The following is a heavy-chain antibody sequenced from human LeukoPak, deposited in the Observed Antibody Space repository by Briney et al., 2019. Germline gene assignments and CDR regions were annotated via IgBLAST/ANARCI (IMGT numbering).Heavy chain of an antibody. V-gene: IGHV3-48*03. CDR1: GFTFSSYE. CDR3: ASLAVAGTGY. Sequence: PGGSLRLSCAASGFTFSSYEMNWVRQAPGKGLEWVSYISSSGSTIYYADSVKGRFTISRDNAKNSLYLQMNSLRAEDTAVYYCASLAVAGTGYWGQGTLVTVSS. J-gene: IGHJ4*02. CDR2: ISSSGSTI. D-gene: IGHD6-19*01.